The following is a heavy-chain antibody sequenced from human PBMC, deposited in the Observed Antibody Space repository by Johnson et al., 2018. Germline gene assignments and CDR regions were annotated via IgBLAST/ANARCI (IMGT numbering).Heavy chain of an antibody. Sequence: QVQLVQSGGGVVQPGRSLRLTCAASGFPFSRYGLHWVRQAPGQGLEWVAVISYDGSHKYCADSVEGRFTISRNNSKNTLYLQMNSQRAEDTAGYYWAKPGITMRVVVANDAVDSWGQGTMVTVSS. V-gene: IGHV3-30*18. CDR3: AKPGITMRVVVANDAVDS. J-gene: IGHJ3*02. D-gene: IGHD3-22*01. CDR2: ISYDGSHK. CDR1: GFPFSRYG.